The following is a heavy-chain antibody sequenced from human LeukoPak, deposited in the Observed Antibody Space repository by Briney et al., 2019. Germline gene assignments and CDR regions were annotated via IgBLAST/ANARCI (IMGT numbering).Heavy chain of an antibody. Sequence: GGSLTLSCAASGFTFRSYGMHGVRQARGKGLEEGAFIRYDGSNKYQAEPVKGGFTISRDNSKNTLYLQMNSLRAEDTAVYYCAKDLSGGTGLGYFQHWGEGTLVTVSS. CDR3: AKDLSGGTGLGYFQH. CDR1: GFTFRSYG. D-gene: IGHD4-23*01. V-gene: IGHV3-30*02. J-gene: IGHJ1*01. CDR2: IRYDGSNK.